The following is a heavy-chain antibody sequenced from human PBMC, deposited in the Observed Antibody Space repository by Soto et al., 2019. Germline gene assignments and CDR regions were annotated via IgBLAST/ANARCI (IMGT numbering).Heavy chain of an antibody. CDR2: IYYSGST. CDR3: VRQIYDSDTGPNFQYYFDS. J-gene: IGHJ4*02. Sequence: SETLSLTCSVSGGSISSGGYYWSWIRQHPGKGLEYIGYIYYSGSTYYNPSLKSRVTTSVDTSKNQFSLKLSSVTAADTAVYYCVRQIYDSDTGPNFQYYFDSWGQGTPVTVSS. V-gene: IGHV4-31*03. CDR1: GGSISSGGYY. D-gene: IGHD3-22*01.